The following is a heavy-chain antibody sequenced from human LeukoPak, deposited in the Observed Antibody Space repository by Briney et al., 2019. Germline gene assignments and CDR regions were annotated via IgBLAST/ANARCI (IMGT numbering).Heavy chain of an antibody. J-gene: IGHJ6*02. CDR3: ARDGAAMLSPYAMDV. CDR1: GGSISGHY. D-gene: IGHD3-16*01. V-gene: IGHV4-4*07. CDR2: IYSTENT. Sequence: SETLSLSCTVSGGSISGHYWSWIRQPAGKGLEWIGRIYSTENTNYNPSLKSRVTISVDTSKNQFSLKLNSVTAADTALYYCARDGAAMLSPYAMDVWGQGSTVTVSS.